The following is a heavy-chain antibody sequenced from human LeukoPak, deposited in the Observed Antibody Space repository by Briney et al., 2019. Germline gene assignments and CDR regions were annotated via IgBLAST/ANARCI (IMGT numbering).Heavy chain of an antibody. CDR3: GGYSSLDH. Sequence: GGSLRLSCAASGFSVSNNYMSWVRQAPGKGLEWVSLIYSGGDKRYAASVKGRFTISRGNSKNTLYLQMDSLRVEDTAVYYCGGYSSLDHWGQGTLVTVSS. CDR1: GFSVSNNY. CDR2: IYSGGDK. D-gene: IGHD3-22*01. J-gene: IGHJ4*02. V-gene: IGHV3-53*01.